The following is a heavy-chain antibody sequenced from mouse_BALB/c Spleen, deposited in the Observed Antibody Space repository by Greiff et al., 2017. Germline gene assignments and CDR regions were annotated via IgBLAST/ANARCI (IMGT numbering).Heavy chain of an antibody. V-gene: IGHV2-9*02. CDR3: ARRVTTEGYYAMDY. CDR2: IWAGGST. Sequence: VKLVESGPGLVAPSQSLSITCTVSGFSLTSYGVHWVRQPPGKGLEWLGVIWAGGSTNYNSALMSRLSISKDNSKSQVFLKMNSLQTDDTAMYYCARRVTTEGYYAMDYWGQGTSVTVSS. D-gene: IGHD1-1*01. J-gene: IGHJ4*01. CDR1: GFSLTSYG.